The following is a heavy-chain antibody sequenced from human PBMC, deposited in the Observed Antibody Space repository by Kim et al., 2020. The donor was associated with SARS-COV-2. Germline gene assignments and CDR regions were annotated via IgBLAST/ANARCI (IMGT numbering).Heavy chain of an antibody. CDR1: GFTFNAAW. CDR2: IRGKTDGGTT. J-gene: IGHJ6*02. CDR3: TTGDV. V-gene: IGHV3-15*01. Sequence: GGSLRLSCAASGFTFNAAWMSWVRQAPGKGLEWVGRIRGKTDGGTTDYPEPVKDRFTISRDDSKNLLYLRIHTLKTEDKAVYLCTTGDVWDQGTTVTVCS.